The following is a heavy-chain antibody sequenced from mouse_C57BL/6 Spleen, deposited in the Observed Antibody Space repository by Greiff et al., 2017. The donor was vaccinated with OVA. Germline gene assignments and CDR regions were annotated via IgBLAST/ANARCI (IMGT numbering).Heavy chain of an antibody. J-gene: IGHJ3*01. D-gene: IGHD2-10*01. CDR2: ISDGGSYT. CDR1: GFTFSSYA. V-gene: IGHV5-4*01. CDR3: ARDGRLLGAY. Sequence: EVKVVESGGGLVKPGGSLKLSCAASGFTFSSYAMSWVRQTPEKRLEWVATISDGGSYTYYPDNVKGRFTISRDNAKNNLDLQMSHLKSEDTAMYYCARDGRLLGAYWGQGTLVTVSA.